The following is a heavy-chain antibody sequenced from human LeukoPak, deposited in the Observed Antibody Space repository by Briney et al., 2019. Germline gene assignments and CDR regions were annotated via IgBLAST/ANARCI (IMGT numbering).Heavy chain of an antibody. CDR1: GGSISSGSYY. CDR2: IYTSEST. D-gene: IGHD3-10*01. CDR3: ARGLWFGDENPPYFDY. J-gene: IGHJ4*02. V-gene: IGHV4-61*02. Sequence: SETLSLTCSVSGGSISSGSYYWSWIRQPAGKGLEWIGRIYTSESTNYNPSLKSRVTISVDTSRNQFSLKLSSVTAADTAVYYCARGLWFGDENPPYFDYWGQGILVTVSS.